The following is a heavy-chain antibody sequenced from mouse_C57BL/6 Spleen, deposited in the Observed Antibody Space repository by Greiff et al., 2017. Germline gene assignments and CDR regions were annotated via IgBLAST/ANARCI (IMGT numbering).Heavy chain of an antibody. CDR2: IDPSDGYT. Sequence: QVQLQQPGAELVMPGASVKLSCKASGYTFTSYCMHWVRQRPGQGLEWMGEIDPSDGYTNYNQKFKGKSTLTVDKSSSTAYMQLNSLTSEDSAVYFCARTEVNYGHFADWGKGTMVTVSA. V-gene: IGHV1-69*01. CDR3: ARTEVNYGHFAD. CDR1: GYTFTSYC. D-gene: IGHD1-1*01. J-gene: IGHJ3*01.